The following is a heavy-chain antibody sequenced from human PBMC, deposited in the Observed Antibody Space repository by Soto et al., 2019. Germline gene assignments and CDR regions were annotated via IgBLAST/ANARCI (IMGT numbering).Heavy chain of an antibody. D-gene: IGHD2-21*02. CDR3: ARAAYGGSDSCSDAFDI. CDR2: INAGNGNT. Sequence: ASVKVSCKASGYTFTNYAMHWVRQAPGQRLEWMGWINAGNGNTKYSQQFQGRVTITRDTSASTAYMELSSLRSEDTAVYYCARAAYGGSDSCSDAFDIWGQGTVVTVSS. CDR1: GYTFTNYA. J-gene: IGHJ3*02. V-gene: IGHV1-3*01.